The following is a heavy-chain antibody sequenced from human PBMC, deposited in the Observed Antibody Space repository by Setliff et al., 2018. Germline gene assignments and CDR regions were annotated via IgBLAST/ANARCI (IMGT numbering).Heavy chain of an antibody. J-gene: IGHJ4*02. CDR2: IRSKAYGGTP. CDR3: TKDPRYRSTWPHPAYFDN. D-gene: IGHD6-13*01. CDR1: GFTFGDYA. V-gene: IGHV3-49*04. Sequence: GGSLRLSCTVSGFTFGDYAMNWVRQAPGKGLEWVGFIRSKAYGGTPEYAASVKGRFTISRDDSKAIAYLQMNSLQSEDTAVYYCTKDPRYRSTWPHPAYFDNWGQGTLVTVSS.